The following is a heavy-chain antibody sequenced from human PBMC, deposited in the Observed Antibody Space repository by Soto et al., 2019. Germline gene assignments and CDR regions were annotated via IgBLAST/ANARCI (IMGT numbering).Heavy chain of an antibody. D-gene: IGHD3-22*01. CDR3: ATGPYDRTCYYYYFDD. CDR1: GFTFTSYD. J-gene: IGHJ4*02. Sequence: GSSVKVSCKASGFTFTSYDINWVRQATGQGLEWMGWMNPNSGNTGYAQKFQGRVTMTRNTSISTAYMELSSLRSEDTAVYYCATGPYDRTCYYYYFDDWGQGTMVIVAS. CDR2: MNPNSGNT. V-gene: IGHV1-8*01.